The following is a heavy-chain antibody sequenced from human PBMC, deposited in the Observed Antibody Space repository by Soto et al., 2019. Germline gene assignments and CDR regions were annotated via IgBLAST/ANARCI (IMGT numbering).Heavy chain of an antibody. CDR3: TIASSLDFYF. J-gene: IGHJ4*02. V-gene: IGHV3-49*04. CDR1: GFTFGDYA. CDR2: IRRNAYGGTT. D-gene: IGHD3-16*01. Sequence: PGGSLRLSCTTSGFTFGDYALSWVRQAPGKGLEWVGFIRRNAYGGTTDYAASVKGRFTISRDDSKSIAYLQMNILRTEDTALYYCTIASSLDFYFWGQGTLVTVSS.